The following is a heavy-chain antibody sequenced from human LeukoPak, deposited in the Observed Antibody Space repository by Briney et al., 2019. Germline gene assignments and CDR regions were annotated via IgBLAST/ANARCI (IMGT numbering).Heavy chain of an antibody. CDR1: GGSISGHH. Sequence: SETLSLTCTVSGGSISGHHWTWIRQPAGRGLEWIGRIYSSGSTYYNPSLMSRVTISLDTSNNQFSLRVTSVTAADTAVYYCARGKEMTAVAGYYSFDYWGQGTLVSVSS. V-gene: IGHV4-4*07. D-gene: IGHD6-19*01. CDR2: IYSSGST. J-gene: IGHJ4*02. CDR3: ARGKEMTAVAGYYSFDY.